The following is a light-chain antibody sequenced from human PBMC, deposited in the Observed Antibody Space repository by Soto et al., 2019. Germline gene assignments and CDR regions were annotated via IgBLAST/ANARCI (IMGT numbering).Light chain of an antibody. V-gene: IGKV3D-11*01. Sequence: EIVLTQSPATLSLSPGERATLSCRASQGVSSYLAWYQQKPGQAPRLLIYDASNRATGIPARFSGSGPGTVFPLPLISLAPEEFAVNSCKQRINWHRVTFGAGTKVENK. CDR2: DAS. CDR3: KQRINWHRVT. J-gene: IGKJ4*01. CDR1: QGVSSY.